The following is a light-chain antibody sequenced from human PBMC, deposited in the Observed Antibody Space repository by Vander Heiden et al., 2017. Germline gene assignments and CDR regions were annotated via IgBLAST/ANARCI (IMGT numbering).Light chain of an antibody. CDR3: MQASHWPYT. CDR2: KVS. Sequence: DVLIFQFSLFLPVTLGQAASIACRSSQSLVLSDGNTYLNWFHQRPGQSPRRLIYKVSNRDSGVPDRFSASESGTDFTLKISRVEAEDVGVYYCMQASHWPYTFGQGTKLEIK. CDR1: QSLVLSDGNTY. J-gene: IGKJ2*01. V-gene: IGKV2-30*02.